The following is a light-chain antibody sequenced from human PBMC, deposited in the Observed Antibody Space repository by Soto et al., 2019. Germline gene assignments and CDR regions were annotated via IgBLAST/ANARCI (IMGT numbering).Light chain of an antibody. CDR2: AAS. CDR1: QSISIY. Sequence: DIQMTQSPSSLSASVGDRVTITCRASQSISIYLNWYQQKPGKAPKHLIYAASSLQSGVPSRFSGSVSGTDFTLTISSLQPEDFATYYCQQSYSTPYTFGQGTKLEIK. CDR3: QQSYSTPYT. J-gene: IGKJ2*01. V-gene: IGKV1-39*01.